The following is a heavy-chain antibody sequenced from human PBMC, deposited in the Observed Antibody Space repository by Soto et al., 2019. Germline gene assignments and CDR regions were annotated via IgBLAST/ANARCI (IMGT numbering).Heavy chain of an antibody. V-gene: IGHV3-30-3*01. D-gene: IGHD3-10*01. J-gene: IGHJ4*02. CDR3: ARGITMVRGLIIDYFDY. CDR2: ISYDGSNK. CDR1: GFTFSKYA. Sequence: QVQLVESGGGVVQPGRSLRLSCAASGFTFSKYAMHWVRQAPGKGLEWVAVISYDGSNKYYADSVKGRFTISRDNSKNTLYLQMNSLRAEDTAVYYCARGITMVRGLIIDYFDYWGQGTLVTVSS.